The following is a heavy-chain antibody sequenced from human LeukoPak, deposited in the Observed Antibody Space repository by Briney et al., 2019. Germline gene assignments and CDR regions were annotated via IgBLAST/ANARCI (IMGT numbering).Heavy chain of an antibody. CDR2: ISGSGDGP. CDR3: ARRGYSYGTMDQ. Sequence: GGSLRLSCTASGFIFSSYGMSWVRQGPGKGLEWVSGISGSGDGPNYAHSVRGRFAISRDNSKNTIYLQLDGLRVEDTALYYCARRGYSYGTMDQWGPGTLVTASS. D-gene: IGHD5-18*01. V-gene: IGHV3-23*01. CDR1: GFIFSSYG. J-gene: IGHJ4*02.